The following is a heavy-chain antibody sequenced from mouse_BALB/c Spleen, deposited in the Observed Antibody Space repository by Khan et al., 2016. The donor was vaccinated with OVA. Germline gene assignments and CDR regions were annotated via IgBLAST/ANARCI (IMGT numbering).Heavy chain of an antibody. CDR1: GYSITSGYG. J-gene: IGHJ2*01. D-gene: IGHD1-2*01. CDR2: ISYSGST. V-gene: IGHV3-2*02. CDR3: ARTARIKY. Sequence: VQLQQSGPGLVKPSQSLSLTCTITGYSITSGYGWNWIRQFPGNKLEWMGYISYSGSTNYNPSLKSRISITRDTSKNQFFLQLNSVTTEDTATYYCARTARIKYWGQGTTLTVSS.